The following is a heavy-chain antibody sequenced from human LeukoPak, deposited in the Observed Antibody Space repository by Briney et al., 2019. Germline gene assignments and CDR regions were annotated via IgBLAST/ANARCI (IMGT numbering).Heavy chain of an antibody. CDR3: ARYYCSSISCSHLDY. V-gene: IGHV1-2*02. CDR1: GYTFTGYY. D-gene: IGHD2-2*01. J-gene: IGHJ4*02. Sequence: GASVKVSCKASGYTFTGYYMHWVRQAPGQGLEWMGWINPNSGGTNYAQKFQGRVTMTRDTSISTAYMELSRLRSDDTAVYYCARYYCSSISCSHLDYWGQGTLVTVSS. CDR2: INPNSGGT.